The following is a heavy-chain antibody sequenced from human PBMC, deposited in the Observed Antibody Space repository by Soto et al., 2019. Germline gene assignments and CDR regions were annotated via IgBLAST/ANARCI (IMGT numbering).Heavy chain of an antibody. CDR3: ARGPHDRYSYGFFDY. J-gene: IGHJ4*02. D-gene: IGHD5-18*01. CDR1: NW. CDR2: IYHSGST. Sequence: NWWSWVRQPPGKGLEWIGEIYHSGSTNYNPSLKSRVTISVDKSKNQFSLKLSSVTAADTAVYYCARGPHDRYSYGFFDYWGQGTLVTVSS. V-gene: IGHV4-4*02.